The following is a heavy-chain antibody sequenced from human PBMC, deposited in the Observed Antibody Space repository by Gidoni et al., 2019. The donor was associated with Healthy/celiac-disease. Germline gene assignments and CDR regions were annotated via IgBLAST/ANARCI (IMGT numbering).Heavy chain of an antibody. J-gene: IGHJ5*02. V-gene: IGHV3-9*01. Sequence: EVQLVESGGGLVQPGRSLRLSCAASGFTFDDYAMHWVRQAPGKGLEWVSGISWNSGSIGYADSVKGRFTISRDNAKNSLYLQMNSLRAEDTALYYCAKDISGGSTRYNWFDPWGQGTLVTVSS. CDR1: GFTFDDYA. D-gene: IGHD2-2*01. CDR3: AKDISGGSTRYNWFDP. CDR2: ISWNSGSI.